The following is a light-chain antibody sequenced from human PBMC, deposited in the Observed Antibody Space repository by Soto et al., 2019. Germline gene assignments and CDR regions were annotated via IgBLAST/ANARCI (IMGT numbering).Light chain of an antibody. CDR3: QRYKRYPWT. V-gene: IGKV1-5*03. CDR2: KAS. Sequence: DIQMTQSPSTMSASVGDRVTITCRSSQSIDSWLAWYQQKPGKAPKFLMYKASNVESGVPSRFSSSGSETEFTLTISSMQPDDFATYYYQRYKRYPWTFGQGTKVEFK. J-gene: IGKJ1*01. CDR1: QSIDSW.